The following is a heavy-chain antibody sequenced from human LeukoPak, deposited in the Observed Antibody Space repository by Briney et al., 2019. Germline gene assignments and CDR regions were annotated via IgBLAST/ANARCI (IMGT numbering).Heavy chain of an antibody. CDR3: ARRSLRSTALDY. Sequence: GGSLRLSCAASGFTFSSYWMSWVRQAPGKGLEWVANIKQDGSEKYSVDSVKGRFTISRGNAKNSLYPQMNSLRAEDTAVYYCARRSLRSTALDYWGQGTLVTVSS. J-gene: IGHJ4*02. D-gene: IGHD3-3*01. V-gene: IGHV3-7*01. CDR2: IKQDGSEK. CDR1: GFTFSSYW.